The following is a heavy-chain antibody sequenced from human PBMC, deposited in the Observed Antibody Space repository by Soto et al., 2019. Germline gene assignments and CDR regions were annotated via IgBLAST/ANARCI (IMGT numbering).Heavy chain of an antibody. V-gene: IGHV3-23*01. CDR1: GFTFSNYA. CDR2: RTGSGDST. J-gene: IGHJ5*02. CDR3: AKGPLQYISSWYLEWWFDP. D-gene: IGHD6-13*01. Sequence: EVQLLESGGGLVQPGGSLRLSCAASGFTFSNYAIRWVRQAPGKGLEWVSSRTGSGDSTYYAASAKGRFTISRDTSNNTLYLQMNSLRVEDTAVYYCAKGPLQYISSWYLEWWFDPWGQGTLVTVSS.